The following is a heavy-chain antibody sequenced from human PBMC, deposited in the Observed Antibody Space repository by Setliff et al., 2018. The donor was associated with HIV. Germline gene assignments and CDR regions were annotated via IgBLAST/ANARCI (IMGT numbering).Heavy chain of an antibody. CDR1: GYTFTSLD. J-gene: IGHJ6*03. V-gene: IGHV1-8*01. CDR3: ARDSPRQRVVDYYYYMDV. CDR2: LNPTSGNT. Sequence: GASVKVSCKASGYTFTSLDINWVRQATGQGPEWMGWLNPTSGNTGYAQKFQGRVTITADGSTRTAYMELSSLRSEDTAVYYCARDSPRQRVVDYYYYMDVWGKGTTVTVSS. D-gene: IGHD2-15*01.